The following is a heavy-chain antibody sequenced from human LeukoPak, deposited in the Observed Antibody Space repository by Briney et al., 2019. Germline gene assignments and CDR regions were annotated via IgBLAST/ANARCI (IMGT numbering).Heavy chain of an antibody. J-gene: IGHJ3*02. CDR2: ISYDGSNK. V-gene: IGHV3-30*18. Sequence: GGSLRLSCAAFGFTFSSYGMHWVRQAPGTRLEWVAVISYDGSNKYYADSVKGRFTISRDNSKYTLYLQMISLRAEDTAVYYCAKDRVQSSAFDIWGQGTMVTVSS. CDR1: GFTFSSYG. CDR3: AKDRVQSSAFDI. D-gene: IGHD1-1*01.